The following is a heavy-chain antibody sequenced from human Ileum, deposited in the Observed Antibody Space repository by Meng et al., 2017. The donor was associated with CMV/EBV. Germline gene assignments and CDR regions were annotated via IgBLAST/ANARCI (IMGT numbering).Heavy chain of an antibody. CDR2: ISYDGSNK. CDR3: ARLQAPSNTQIPFYYFGMDV. Sequence: GESLKISCAASGFTFSSYAMHWVRQAPGKGLEWVAVISYDGSNKYYADSVKGRFTISRDNSKNTLYLQMNSLRAEDTAVYYCARLQAPSNTQIPFYYFGMDVWGHGTTVTVSS. D-gene: IGHD2-8*01. J-gene: IGHJ6*02. CDR1: GFTFSSYA. V-gene: IGHV3-30*04.